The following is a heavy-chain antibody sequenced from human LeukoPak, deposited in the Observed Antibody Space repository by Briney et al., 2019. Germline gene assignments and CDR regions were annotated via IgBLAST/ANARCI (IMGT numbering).Heavy chain of an antibody. CDR3: ARHGTSRIAAAGTFGY. Sequence: SETLSLTCTVSGGSISSSSCYWGWIRQPPGKGLEWIGSIYYSGSTYYNPSLKSRVTISVDTSKNQFSLKLSSVTAADTAVYYCARHGTSRIAAAGTFGYWGQGTLVTVSS. D-gene: IGHD6-13*01. V-gene: IGHV4-39*01. CDR2: IYYSGST. J-gene: IGHJ4*02. CDR1: GGSISSSSCY.